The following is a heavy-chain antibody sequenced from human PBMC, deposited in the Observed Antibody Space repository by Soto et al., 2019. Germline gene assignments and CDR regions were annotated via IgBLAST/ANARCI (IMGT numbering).Heavy chain of an antibody. Sequence: QVQLVQSGAEVKKPGSSVTVSCKASGGTFGNSAISWVRQAPGQGLEWMGGIIPIFPTPDYAQKFQGRVTXTXEXXTSPADMELTSLRSEDKAVYYCARDKDRQQLGGNYYDGIDVWGQGTTVTVSS. D-gene: IGHD3-3*02. CDR3: ARDKDRQQLGGNYYDGIDV. V-gene: IGHV1-69*05. CDR1: GGTFGNSA. J-gene: IGHJ6*02. CDR2: IIPIFPTP.